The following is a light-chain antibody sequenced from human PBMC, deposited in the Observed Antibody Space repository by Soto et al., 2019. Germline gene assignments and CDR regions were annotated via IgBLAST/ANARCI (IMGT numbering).Light chain of an antibody. CDR3: QELNTYLRRT. Sequence: DIQLTQSPSFLSASVGDRVTITCRASQGISSYLAWYQQKLGKAPKLLIHTASILQSGVPSRFSGSGSGTDFTLTISSLQPEDFATYYCQELNTYLRRTCGGGTKVDIK. V-gene: IGKV1-9*01. J-gene: IGKJ4*01. CDR1: QGISSY. CDR2: TAS.